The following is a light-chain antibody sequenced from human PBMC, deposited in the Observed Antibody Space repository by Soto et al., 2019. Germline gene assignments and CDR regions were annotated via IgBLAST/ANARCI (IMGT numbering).Light chain of an antibody. CDR2: DAS. CDR1: QSISSW. V-gene: IGKV1-5*01. CDR3: QCYSSYPWT. Sequence: DIQMTQSPSTLSASVGDRVTMTCRASQSISSWLAWYQQKPGKAPRLLIYDASTLQSGVPSRFSGSGSGTEFSLTISSLQPDDFGTYYYQCYSSYPWTLGQGTKVDIK. J-gene: IGKJ1*01.